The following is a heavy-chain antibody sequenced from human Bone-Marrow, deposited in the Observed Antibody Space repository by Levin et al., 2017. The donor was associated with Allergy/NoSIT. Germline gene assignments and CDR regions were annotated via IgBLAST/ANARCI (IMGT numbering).Heavy chain of an antibody. D-gene: IGHD1-26*01. Sequence: GGSLRLSCAASGFTFEDYAMHWVRQGPGKGLEWVSGVRWNSGIIAYADSVKGRFTISRDNANNKVYLQMNSLRPEDTALYYCAKAGSHNLDSVSYAKGYFDYWGQGTLVTV. J-gene: IGHJ4*02. CDR2: VRWNSGII. CDR3: AKAGSHNLDSVSYAKGYFDY. CDR1: GFTFEDYA. V-gene: IGHV3-9*01.